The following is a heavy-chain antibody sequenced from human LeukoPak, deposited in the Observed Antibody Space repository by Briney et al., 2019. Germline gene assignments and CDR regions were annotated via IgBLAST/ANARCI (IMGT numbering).Heavy chain of an antibody. V-gene: IGHV3-11*01. CDR3: ARGLRAYYDSSGYYAFEY. D-gene: IGHD3-22*01. J-gene: IGHJ4*02. CDR1: GFTFSDYY. CDR2: ISSSAGTI. Sequence: GGSLRLSCAASGFTFSDYYMSWIRQAPGKGLEWVSYISSSAGTIYYADSVKGRFTISRDNAKNSLYLHMNSLRAEDTAVYYCARGLRAYYDSSGYYAFEYWGQGTLVTVSS.